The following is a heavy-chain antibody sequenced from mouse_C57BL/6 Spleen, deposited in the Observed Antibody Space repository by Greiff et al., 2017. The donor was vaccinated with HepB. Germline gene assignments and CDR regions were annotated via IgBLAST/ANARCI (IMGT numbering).Heavy chain of an antibody. V-gene: IGHV5-12*01. CDR3: ARHGDGEV. D-gene: IGHD2-13*01. J-gene: IGHJ1*03. Sequence: EVKLVESGGGLVQPGGSLKLSCAASGFTFSDYYMYWVRQTPEKRLEWVAYISNGGGSTYYPDTVKGRFTISRDNAKNTLYLQMSRLKSEDTAMYYCARHGDGEVWGTGTTVTVSS. CDR1: GFTFSDYY. CDR2: ISNGGGST.